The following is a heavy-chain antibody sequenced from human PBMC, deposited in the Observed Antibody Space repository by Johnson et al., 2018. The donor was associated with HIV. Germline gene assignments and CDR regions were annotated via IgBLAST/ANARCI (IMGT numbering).Heavy chain of an antibody. D-gene: IGHD6-13*01. CDR1: GFTFSSYD. V-gene: IGHV3-13*01. CDR2: IGTAGDT. CDR3: ARDSGIAAAGSAGAFDI. Sequence: VQLVESGGGLVQPGGSLRLSCAASGFTFSSYDMHWVRKATGKGLEWVSAIGTAGDTYYPGSVKGRFTISRENAKNSLYLQMNSLRAGDTAVYYCARDSGIAAAGSAGAFDIWGQGTMVTVSS. J-gene: IGHJ3*02.